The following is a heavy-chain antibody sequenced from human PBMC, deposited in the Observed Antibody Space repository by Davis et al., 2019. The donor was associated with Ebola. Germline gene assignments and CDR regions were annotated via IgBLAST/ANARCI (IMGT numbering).Heavy chain of an antibody. CDR2: ISWNSGSI. V-gene: IGHV3-9*01. J-gene: IGHJ4*02. Sequence: SLKISCAASGFTFSSYWMSWVRQAPGKGLEWVSGISWNSGSIGYADSVKGRFTISRDNAKNSLYLQMNSLRAEDTALYYCAKDAYSSSWYSDYWGQGTLVTVSS. D-gene: IGHD6-13*01. CDR1: GFTFSSYW. CDR3: AKDAYSSSWYSDY.